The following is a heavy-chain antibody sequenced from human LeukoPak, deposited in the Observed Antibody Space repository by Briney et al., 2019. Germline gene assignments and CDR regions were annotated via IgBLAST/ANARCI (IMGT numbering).Heavy chain of an antibody. J-gene: IGHJ4*02. Sequence: GSLRPSCAASGFTFSSYEMNWVRQAPGKGVEWVSYISSSGSTIYYADSVKGRFTISRDNAKNSLYLQMNSLRAEDTAVYYCARSRYRPIFDYWGQGTLVTVSS. V-gene: IGHV3-48*03. CDR3: ARSRYRPIFDY. CDR2: ISSSGSTI. D-gene: IGHD5-18*01. CDR1: GFTFSSYE.